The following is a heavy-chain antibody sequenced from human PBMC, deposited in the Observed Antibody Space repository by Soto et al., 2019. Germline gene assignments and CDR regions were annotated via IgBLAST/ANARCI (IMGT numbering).Heavy chain of an antibody. CDR3: ARGRPRPMVRGVIYYFDY. V-gene: IGHV4-31*03. Sequence: SETLSLTCTVSGGSISSGGYYWSWIRQHPGKGLEWIGYIYYSGSTYYNPSLKSRVTISVDTSKNQFSLKLSSVTAADTAVYYCARGRPRPMVRGVIYYFDYWGQGTLVTVS. CDR1: GGSISSGGYY. J-gene: IGHJ4*02. D-gene: IGHD3-10*01. CDR2: IYYSGST.